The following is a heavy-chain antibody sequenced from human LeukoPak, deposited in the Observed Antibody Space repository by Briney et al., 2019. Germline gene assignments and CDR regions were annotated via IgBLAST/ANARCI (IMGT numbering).Heavy chain of an antibody. CDR2: ISSDGSTT. J-gene: IGHJ3*02. Sequence: WSLRLSCAASGTIFSGYWMHWVRQAPGKGLVWVSCISSDGSTTRYADSVTGRFTISRDNAKNTVYVQMNSLRDEDTAVYYCARDTRNAFDIWGQGTMVTVSS. CDR3: ARDTRNAFDI. CDR1: GTIFSGYW. V-gene: IGHV3-74*01.